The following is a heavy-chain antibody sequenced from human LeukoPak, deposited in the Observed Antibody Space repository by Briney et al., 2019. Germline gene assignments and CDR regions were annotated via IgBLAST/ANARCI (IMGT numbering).Heavy chain of an antibody. J-gene: IGHJ4*02. CDR3: ARGGLSSSFDY. V-gene: IGHV3-74*01. Sequence: GGSLRLSCAASGFTFSSYWMHWVRQAPGKGLVWVSRISSDGSGTNYADSVKGRFTISRDNAKSALYLQMNSQRAEDTAVYYCARGGLSSSFDYWGQGTLVTVSS. CDR2: ISSDGSGT. CDR1: GFTFSSYW. D-gene: IGHD6-13*01.